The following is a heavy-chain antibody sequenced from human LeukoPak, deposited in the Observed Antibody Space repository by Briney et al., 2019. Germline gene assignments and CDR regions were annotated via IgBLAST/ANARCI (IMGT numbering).Heavy chain of an antibody. V-gene: IGHV4-4*02. CDR1: GGSISSNNW. CDR2: IYHSGSP. Sequence: SGTLSLTCAVSGGSISSNNWWGWVRQPPGKGLEWIGEIYHSGSPSYNPSLKSRVTISVDTSKNQFSLKLSSVTAADTAVYYCARELWDSSGYFLDYWGQGTLVTVSS. CDR3: ARELWDSSGYFLDY. J-gene: IGHJ4*02. D-gene: IGHD3-22*01.